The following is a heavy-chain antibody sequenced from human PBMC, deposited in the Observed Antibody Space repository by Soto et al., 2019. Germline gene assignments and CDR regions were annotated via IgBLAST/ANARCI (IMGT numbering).Heavy chain of an antibody. D-gene: IGHD4-17*01. CDR2: ISGSGGST. Sequence: EVQLLESGGGLVQPGGSLRLSCAASGFTFSSYAMSWVRQAPGKGLEWVSAISGSGGSTYYADSVKGRFTISRDNSKNTLNLQMNSQRAEDTDVYYCAKEDGDYILFYCYYMDVWGKGTTVTVSS. CDR3: AKEDGDYILFYCYYMDV. V-gene: IGHV3-23*01. CDR1: GFTFSSYA. J-gene: IGHJ6*03.